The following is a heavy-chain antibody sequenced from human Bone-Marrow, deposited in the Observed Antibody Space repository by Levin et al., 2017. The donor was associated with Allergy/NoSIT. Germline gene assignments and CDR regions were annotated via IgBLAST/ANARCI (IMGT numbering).Heavy chain of an antibody. CDR1: GGSISSGGYS. V-gene: IGHV4-30-2*01. D-gene: IGHD3-3*01. Sequence: SETLSLTCAVSGGSISSGGYSWSWIRQPPGKGLEWIGYIYHSGSTYYNPSLKSRVTISVDRSKNQFSLKLSSVTAADTAVYYCARVKGYYDFWSGYYIGWFDPWGQGTLVTVSS. CDR2: IYHSGST. CDR3: ARVKGYYDFWSGYYIGWFDP. J-gene: IGHJ5*02.